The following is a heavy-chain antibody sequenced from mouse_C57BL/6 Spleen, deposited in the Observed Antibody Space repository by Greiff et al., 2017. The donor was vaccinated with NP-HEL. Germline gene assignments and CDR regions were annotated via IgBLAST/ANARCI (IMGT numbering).Heavy chain of an antibody. J-gene: IGHJ4*01. Sequence: VQLQQSGAELAKPGASVKLSCKASGYTFTSYWMHWVKQRPGQGLEWIGYINPSSGYTQYNQKFKDKATLTADKSSSTAYMQLSSLTYEDAAVYYCARKTGGDYYARDYWGQGTSVTVSS. CDR1: GYTFTSYW. CDR2: INPSSGYT. V-gene: IGHV1-7*01. D-gene: IGHD4-1*01. CDR3: ARKTGGDYYARDY.